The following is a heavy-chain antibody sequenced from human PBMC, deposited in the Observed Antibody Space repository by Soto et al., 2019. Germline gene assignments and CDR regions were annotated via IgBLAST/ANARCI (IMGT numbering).Heavy chain of an antibody. Sequence: QVQLQESGPGLVKPSGTLSLTCAVSGGSISSRNWWSWVRQPPGKGLVWIGDIYHSGSTNYNPSLKSRVTISVDKSKNQFSLKLSSVTAADTDVYYCASGGHPDFGYGMDVWGQGTTVTVSS. V-gene: IGHV4-4*02. D-gene: IGHD3-3*01. CDR3: ASGGHPDFGYGMDV. J-gene: IGHJ6*02. CDR1: GGSISSRNW. CDR2: IYHSGST.